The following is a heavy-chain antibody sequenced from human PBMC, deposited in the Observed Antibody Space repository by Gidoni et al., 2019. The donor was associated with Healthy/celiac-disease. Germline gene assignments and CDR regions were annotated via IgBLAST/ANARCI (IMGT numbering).Heavy chain of an antibody. CDR1: GFTFSNAW. CDR2: IKSKTDGGTT. Sequence: EVQLVESGGGLVKPGGSLRLSCAASGFTFSNAWMRWVRQAPGKGLEWVGRIKSKTDGGTTDYAAPVKGRFTISRDDSKNTLYLQMNSLKTEDTAVYYCTTDPLAAADPFDYWGQGTLVTVSS. CDR3: TTDPLAAADPFDY. J-gene: IGHJ4*02. D-gene: IGHD6-13*01. V-gene: IGHV3-15*01.